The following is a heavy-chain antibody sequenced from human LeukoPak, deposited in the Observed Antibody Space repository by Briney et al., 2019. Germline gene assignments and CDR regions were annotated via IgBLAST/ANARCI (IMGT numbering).Heavy chain of an antibody. CDR3: ARTMYITGSSDFDY. CDR2: ISYDGSKT. J-gene: IGHJ4*02. Sequence: GGSLRLSCAASGFTFNIYATHWVRQAPGKGLEWVAVISYDGSKTYYADSVKGRFTISRDNSKNTLYLQMNSLRAEDTALYYCARTMYITGSSDFDYWGQGTLVTVSS. D-gene: IGHD1-26*01. V-gene: IGHV3-30-3*01. CDR1: GFTFNIYA.